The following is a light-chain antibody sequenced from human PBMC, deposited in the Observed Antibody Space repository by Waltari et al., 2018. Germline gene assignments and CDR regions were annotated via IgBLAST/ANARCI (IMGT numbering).Light chain of an antibody. CDR2: GAS. V-gene: IGKV3-20*01. Sequence: EIVLTQSPGTLSLSPGERATLSCRASQSVSSSYLAWYQQKPGQAPRLIIYGASSRATGIPDMFSGSGSETDFTLTISRLEPEDFAVYYCQQYGSSSTFGQGTKVEIK. CDR1: QSVSSSY. CDR3: QQYGSSST. J-gene: IGKJ1*01.